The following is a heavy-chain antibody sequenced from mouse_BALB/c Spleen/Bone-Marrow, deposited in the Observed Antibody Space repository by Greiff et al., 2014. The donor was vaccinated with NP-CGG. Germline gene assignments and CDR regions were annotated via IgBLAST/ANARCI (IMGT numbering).Heavy chain of an antibody. CDR2: IDYSGTT. CDR1: GYSITSYYS. Sequence: EVQLQESGPDLVKPSQSLSLTCTVTGYSITSYYSWHWIRQFPGNKLEWMGYIDYSGTTVYNPSLKSRISITRDTSNNQFFLQLNSVTTEDTATYYCARFAGTPYTMDYWGQGTSVTVSS. J-gene: IGHJ4*01. CDR3: ARFAGTPYTMDY. D-gene: IGHD4-1*01. V-gene: IGHV3-1*02.